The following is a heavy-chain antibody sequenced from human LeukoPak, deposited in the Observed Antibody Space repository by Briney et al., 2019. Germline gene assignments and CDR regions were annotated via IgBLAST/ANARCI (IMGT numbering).Heavy chain of an antibody. CDR3: ARGRECDFWSGFHIRGPSFDP. Sequence: ASVKVSCKASGYTFTGYYMHWGRQAPGQGLEWMGWINPNSGGTNYAQKFQGRVTMTRDTSISTTYMELSRLRSDDTAVYYCARGRECDFWSGFHIRGPSFDPWGQGTLVTVSS. D-gene: IGHD3-3*01. J-gene: IGHJ5*02. CDR1: GYTFTGYY. V-gene: IGHV1-2*02. CDR2: INPNSGGT.